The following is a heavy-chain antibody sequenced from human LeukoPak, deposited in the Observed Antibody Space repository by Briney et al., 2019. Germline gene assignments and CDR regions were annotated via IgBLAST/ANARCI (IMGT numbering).Heavy chain of an antibody. CDR3: ARTTKGGTHDAFDI. D-gene: IGHD4-11*01. J-gene: IGHJ3*02. V-gene: IGHV5-10-1*01. Sequence: GESLKISCTASGYNFGKSWIAWVRQMPGKGLEWMGRIDPSDSYTNYSPSFQGHVTISADKSISTAYLQWSSLKASDTAMYYCARTTKGGTHDAFDIWGQGTMVTVSS. CDR1: GYNFGKSW. CDR2: IDPSDSYT.